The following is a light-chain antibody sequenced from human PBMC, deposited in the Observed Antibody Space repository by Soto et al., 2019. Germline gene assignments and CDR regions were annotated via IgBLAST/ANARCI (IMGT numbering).Light chain of an antibody. Sequence: DIVMTQSPDSLAVSLGERATINCKSSQSVLFSSNNKNYLAWYQQKPGQPPKLLIYWASTRESGVPDRFSGSGSGTDFTLTISSLQAEDVAVYYCQQYLITPRYTFGQGTQLEI. J-gene: IGKJ2*01. CDR1: QSVLFSSNNKNY. CDR2: WAS. V-gene: IGKV4-1*01. CDR3: QQYLITPRYT.